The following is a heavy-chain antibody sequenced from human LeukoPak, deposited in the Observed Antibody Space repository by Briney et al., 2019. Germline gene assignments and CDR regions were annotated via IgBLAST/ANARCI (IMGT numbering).Heavy chain of an antibody. V-gene: IGHV4-59*01. CDR1: GVSISSYY. CDR2: MYDSGST. Sequence: PSETLSLTCSVSGVSISSYYWSWIRQPPGKGLELIGYMYDSGSTNNNPSLKSRVTISVDTSKNQFSLRLSSVTAADTAVYYCARRLAVTGRYYFDYWGQGTLVTVSS. CDR3: ARRLAVTGRYYFDY. D-gene: IGHD6-13*01. J-gene: IGHJ4*02.